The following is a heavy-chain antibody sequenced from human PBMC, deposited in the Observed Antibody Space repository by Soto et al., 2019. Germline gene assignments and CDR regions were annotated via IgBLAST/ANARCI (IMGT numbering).Heavy chain of an antibody. D-gene: IGHD3-3*01. Sequence: PSETLSLTCAVYGGSFSGYYWSWNRQPPGKGLEWIGEINHSGSTNYNPSLKSRVTISVDTSKNQFSLKLSSVTAADTAVYYCARGGDFWSGYYYYWGQGTLVTVSS. CDR1: GGSFSGYY. J-gene: IGHJ4*02. CDR2: INHSGST. CDR3: ARGGDFWSGYYYY. V-gene: IGHV4-34*01.